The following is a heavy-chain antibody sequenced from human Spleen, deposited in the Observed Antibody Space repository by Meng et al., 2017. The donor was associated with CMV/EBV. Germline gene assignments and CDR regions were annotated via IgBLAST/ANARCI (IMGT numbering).Heavy chain of an antibody. CDR3: FWELRRRDAFDI. CDR1: GFTFSSYG. Sequence: CAASGFTFSSYGMHWVRQAPGKGLEWVAVIWYDGSNKYYADSVKGRFTISRDNSKNTLYLQMNSLRAEDTAVYYCFWELRRRDAFDIWGQGTMVTVSS. J-gene: IGHJ3*02. D-gene: IGHD1-26*01. V-gene: IGHV3-33*01. CDR2: IWYDGSNK.